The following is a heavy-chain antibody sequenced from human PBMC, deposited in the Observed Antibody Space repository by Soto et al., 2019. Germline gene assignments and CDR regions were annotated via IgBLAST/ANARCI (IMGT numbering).Heavy chain of an antibody. V-gene: IGHV1-69*01. CDR2: IIPVFGII. D-gene: IGHD6-19*01. CDR1: GGNPSNSA. CDR3: AGGRIVVAGSSAYYSMDV. J-gene: IGHJ6*02. Sequence: QVHLLLQSGAEVKKPRSSVKVACKASGGNPSNSAISWVRQAPGQGLEWMGGIIPVFGIISHAQNFQGRVTITAEESTSTAYMELSSLRSEDTAVYFCAGGRIVVAGSSAYYSMDVWGQGTTVTVSS.